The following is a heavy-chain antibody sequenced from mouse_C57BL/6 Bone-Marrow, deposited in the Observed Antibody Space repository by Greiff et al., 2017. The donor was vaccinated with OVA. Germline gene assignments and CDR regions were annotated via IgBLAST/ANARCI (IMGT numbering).Heavy chain of an antibody. J-gene: IGHJ2*01. CDR2: ISSGSSTI. CDR1: GFTFSDYG. Sequence: EVQVVESGGGLVKPGGSLKLSCAASGFTFSDYGMHWVRQAPEKGLEWVAYISSGSSTIYYADTVKGRFTISRDNAKNTLFLQMTSLRSEDTAMYYCARVNFFFDYWGQGTTLTVSS. V-gene: IGHV5-17*01. D-gene: IGHD1-3*01. CDR3: ARVNFFFDY.